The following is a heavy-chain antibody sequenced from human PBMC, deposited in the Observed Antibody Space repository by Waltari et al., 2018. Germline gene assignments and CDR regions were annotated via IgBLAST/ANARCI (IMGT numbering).Heavy chain of an antibody. Sequence: EVQLVESGGGLVQPGGSLRLSCAASGCTFGHHWMTWVRQAPGKGLEWVANINQDGSEKYSVESVKGRFTISRDNAKNSLYLQLNSLRADDTAVYYCTRGGDDSSWYWRNWGQGTLVTVSS. CDR1: GCTFGHHW. J-gene: IGHJ4*02. CDR2: INQDGSEK. V-gene: IGHV3-7*01. D-gene: IGHD6-13*01. CDR3: TRGGDDSSWYWRN.